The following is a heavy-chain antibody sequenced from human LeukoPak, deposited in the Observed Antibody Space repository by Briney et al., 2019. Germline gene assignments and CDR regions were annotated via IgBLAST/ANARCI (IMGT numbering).Heavy chain of an antibody. CDR2: IYYSGIT. CDR3: ARAIGGDYDYVWGSYRLDY. Sequence: SETLSLTCTVSGGSISSYPWSWIRQPPGKGLEWIGYIYYSGITNYNPSLKSRVTISVDTSKNQFSLKPSSVAAADTAVYYCARAIGGDYDYVWGSYRLDYWGQGTLVTVSS. V-gene: IGHV4-59*01. J-gene: IGHJ4*02. D-gene: IGHD3-16*02. CDR1: GGSISSYP.